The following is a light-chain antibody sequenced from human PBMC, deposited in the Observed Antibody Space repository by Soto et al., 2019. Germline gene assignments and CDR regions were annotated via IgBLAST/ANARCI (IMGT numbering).Light chain of an antibody. CDR1: SNDVGAYNY. J-gene: IGLJ1*01. CDR2: EVS. CDR3: SSYTSSITLV. Sequence: SALTQPASVSGSPGQSITISCTGTSNDVGAYNYVSWFQQHPGKAPKLMIYEVSNRPSGVSNRFSGSKSGNTASLTISGLQAEDEADYYCSSYTSSITLVFGTGTKVTVL. V-gene: IGLV2-14*01.